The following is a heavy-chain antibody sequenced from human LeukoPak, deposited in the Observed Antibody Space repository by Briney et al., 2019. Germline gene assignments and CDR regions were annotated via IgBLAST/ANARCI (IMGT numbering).Heavy chain of an antibody. V-gene: IGHV3-53*01. CDR1: GFTVSSNY. D-gene: IGHD6-19*01. CDR2: IYSGGST. Sequence: PGGSLRLSCAASGFTVSSNYMSWVRQAPGKGLEWVSVIYSGGSTYYADSVKGRFTISRDNSKNTLYLQMNSLRAEDTAVYYCASAKAVAGNDYWGQGTLVTVSS. CDR3: ASAKAVAGNDY. J-gene: IGHJ4*02.